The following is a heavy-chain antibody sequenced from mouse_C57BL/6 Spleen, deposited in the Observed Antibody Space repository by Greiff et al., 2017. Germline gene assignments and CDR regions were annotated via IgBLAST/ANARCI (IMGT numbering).Heavy chain of an antibody. V-gene: IGHV1-69*01. D-gene: IGHD2-12*01. J-gene: IGHJ1*03. CDR2: IDPSDSYT. CDR1: GYTFTSYW. Sequence: QVQLKQPGAELVMPGASVKLSCKASGYTFTSYWMHWVKQRPGQGLEWIGEIDPSDSYTNYNQKFKGKSTLTVDKSSSTAYMQLSSLTSEDSAFYYCARSYRGYFDVWGTGTTVTVSS. CDR3: ARSYRGYFDV.